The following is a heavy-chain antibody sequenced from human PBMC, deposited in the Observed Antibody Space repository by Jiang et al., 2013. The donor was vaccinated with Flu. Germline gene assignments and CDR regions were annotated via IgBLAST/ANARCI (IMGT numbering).Heavy chain of an antibody. V-gene: IGHV1-18*01. J-gene: IGHJ4*02. Sequence: TKYTQKLQGRVTMTADTSTSSAYMELRSLRSDDTAVYYCARNYYDSSGPGHFFDYWGQGTLVTVSS. CDR3: ARNYYDSSGPGHFFDY. CDR2: T. D-gene: IGHD3-22*01.